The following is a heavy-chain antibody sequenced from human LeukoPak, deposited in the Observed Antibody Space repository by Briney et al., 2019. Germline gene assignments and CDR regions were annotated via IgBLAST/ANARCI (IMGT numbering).Heavy chain of an antibody. CDR3: ARETSYSAATAVY. V-gene: IGHV3-7*03. CDR2: IKQDGSEK. Sequence: GGSLRLSCAASGFPLSSYWVGWVRQAPGKGLEWVANIKQDGSEKYYVDSVKGRFTISRDNTKNSLYLQMNSLRAEDTAVYYCARETSYSAATAVYWGQGTLVTVSS. D-gene: IGHD6-13*01. CDR1: GFPLSSYW. J-gene: IGHJ4*02.